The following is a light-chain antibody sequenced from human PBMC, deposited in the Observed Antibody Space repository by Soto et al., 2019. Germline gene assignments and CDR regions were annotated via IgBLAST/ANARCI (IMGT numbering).Light chain of an antibody. Sequence: EIVLTQSPATLSLSPGERATLSCRASQSVSSYLAWYQQKPGQAPRLLIYDASNRATGIPARFSGSGSGTDFTLTISSLEPADFAVYYCQQRSNWPFTFGGWTKVEIK. CDR3: QQRSNWPFT. CDR2: DAS. CDR1: QSVSSY. J-gene: IGKJ4*01. V-gene: IGKV3-11*01.